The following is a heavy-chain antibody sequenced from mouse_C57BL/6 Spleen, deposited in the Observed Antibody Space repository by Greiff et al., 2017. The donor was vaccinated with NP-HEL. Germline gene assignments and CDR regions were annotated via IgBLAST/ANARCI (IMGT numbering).Heavy chain of an antibody. J-gene: IGHJ2*01. D-gene: IGHD5-1-1*01. CDR3: ARQEILDY. CDR2: ISGGGGNT. V-gene: IGHV5-9*01. Sequence: EVKLVESGGGLVKPGGSLKLSCAASGFTLSSYTMSWVRQTPEKRLAWVATISGGGGNTYYPDSVKGRFTISRDNAKNTLYLQMSSLRSEDTALYYCARQEILDYWGQGTTLTVSS. CDR1: GFTLSSYT.